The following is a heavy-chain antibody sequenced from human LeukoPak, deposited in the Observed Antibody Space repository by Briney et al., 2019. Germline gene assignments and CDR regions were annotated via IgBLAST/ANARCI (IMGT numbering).Heavy chain of an antibody. V-gene: IGHV4-39*01. J-gene: IGHJ3*02. CDR2: IYHSGST. Sequence: ASETLSLTCTVSGGSISSSSYYWGWIRQPPGKGLEWIGSIYHSGSTQYNPSLKSRVTISVDTSKNQFSLKFNSVTAGDRAVYYCARHQFGDHDVFDIWGQGTMVTVSS. CDR3: ARHQFGDHDVFDI. CDR1: GGSISSSSYY. D-gene: IGHD3-10*01.